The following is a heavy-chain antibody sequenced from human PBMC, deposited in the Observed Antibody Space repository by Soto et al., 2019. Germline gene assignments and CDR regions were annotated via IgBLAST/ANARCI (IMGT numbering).Heavy chain of an antibody. CDR1: GGSISSGGYY. V-gene: IGHV4-31*03. D-gene: IGHD2-15*01. CDR2: IYYSGST. CDR3: ARGFLCSGGSCSPGALY. J-gene: IGHJ4*02. Sequence: TSETLSLTCTVSGGSISSGGYYWSWIRQHPGKGPEWIGYIYYSGSTYYNPSLKSRVTISVDTSKNQFSLKLSSVTAADTAVYYCARGFLCSGGSCSPGALYWGQGTLVTVSS.